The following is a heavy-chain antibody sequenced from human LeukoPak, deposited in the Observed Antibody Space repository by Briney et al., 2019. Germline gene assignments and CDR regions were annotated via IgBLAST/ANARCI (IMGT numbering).Heavy chain of an antibody. CDR2: TYYGGST. CDR1: GVSISSGGYY. V-gene: IGHV4-31*03. Sequence: PSGTLSLTCTVSGVSISSGGYYWSWIRQRPEEGLEWIGFTYYGGSTFYTPSLKSRATISVDTSENQFSLKLSSVTAADTAVYYCARSDATSAHEPAYWGQGTLVTVSS. CDR3: ARSDATSAHEPAY. J-gene: IGHJ4*02. D-gene: IGHD1-26*01.